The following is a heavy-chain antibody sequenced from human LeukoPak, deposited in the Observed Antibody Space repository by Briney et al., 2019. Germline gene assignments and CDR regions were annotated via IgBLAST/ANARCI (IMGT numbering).Heavy chain of an antibody. CDR3: ATGYSYGPGAFDI. J-gene: IGHJ3*02. CDR1: GYTFTGYY. V-gene: IGHV1-2*02. Sequence: ASVKVSCKASGYTFTGYYMHWVRQAPGQGLERMGWINPNSGGTNYAQKFQGRVTMTRDTSISTAYMELSRLRSEDTAVYYCATGYSYGPGAFDIWGQGTMVTVSS. D-gene: IGHD5-18*01. CDR2: INPNSGGT.